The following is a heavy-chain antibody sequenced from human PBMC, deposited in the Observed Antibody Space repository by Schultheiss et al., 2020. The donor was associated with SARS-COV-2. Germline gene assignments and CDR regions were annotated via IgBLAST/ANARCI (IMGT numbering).Heavy chain of an antibody. J-gene: IGHJ5*02. V-gene: IGHV4-30-2*01. Sequence: SETLSLTCAVSGGSISSGGYSWSWIRQPPGKGLEWIGYIYHSGSTYYNPSLKSRVTISVDKSKNQFSLKLSSVTAADTAVYYCARDSRIAVAVPPRFDPWGQGTLVTVSS. CDR2: IYHSGST. D-gene: IGHD6-19*01. CDR1: GGSISSGGYS. CDR3: ARDSRIAVAVPPRFDP.